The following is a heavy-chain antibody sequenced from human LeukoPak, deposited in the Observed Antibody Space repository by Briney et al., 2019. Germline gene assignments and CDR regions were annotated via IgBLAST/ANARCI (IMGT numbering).Heavy chain of an antibody. CDR2: ISSSGSTI. CDR3: ARDTYSYYYDSSAY. CDR1: GFTLSSYE. D-gene: IGHD3-22*01. V-gene: IGHV3-48*03. Sequence: GGSLRLSCAASGFTLSSYEMNWVRQAPGKGLEWVSYISSSGSTIYYADSVKGRFTISRDNSKNTLYLQMNSLRAEDTAVYYCARDTYSYYYDSSAYWGQGTLVTVSS. J-gene: IGHJ4*02.